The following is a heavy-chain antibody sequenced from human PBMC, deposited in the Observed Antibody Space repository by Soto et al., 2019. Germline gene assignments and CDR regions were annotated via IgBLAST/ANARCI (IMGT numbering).Heavy chain of an antibody. D-gene: IGHD3-22*01. CDR3: AKDHVAYYYDSSGSLFGY. CDR1: GFTFSSYA. CDR2: ISYDGSNK. V-gene: IGHV3-30-3*01. Sequence: QVQLVESGGGVVQPGRSLRLSCAASGFTFSSYAMHWVRQAPGKGLEWVAVISYDGSNKYYADSVKGRFTISRDNSKNTLYLQMNSLRAEDTAVYYCAKDHVAYYYDSSGSLFGYWGQGTLVTVSS. J-gene: IGHJ4*02.